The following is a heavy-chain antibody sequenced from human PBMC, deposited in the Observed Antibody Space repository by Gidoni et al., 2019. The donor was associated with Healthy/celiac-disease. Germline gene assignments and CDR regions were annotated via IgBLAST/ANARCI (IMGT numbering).Heavy chain of an antibody. Sequence: EVQLVESGGGLVKPGGSLRLSCAASGFTFSSYSMNWVRQAPGKGLEWVSSISSSSSYIYYADSVKGRFTISRDNAKNSLYLQMNSLRAEDTAVYYCARDAKRYSGSYYPFYWGQGTLVTVSS. V-gene: IGHV3-21*01. CDR2: ISSSSSYI. CDR1: GFTFSSYS. J-gene: IGHJ4*02. CDR3: ARDAKRYSGSYYPFY. D-gene: IGHD1-26*01.